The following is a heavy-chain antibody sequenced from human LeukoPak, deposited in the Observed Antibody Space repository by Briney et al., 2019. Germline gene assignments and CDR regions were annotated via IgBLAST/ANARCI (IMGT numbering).Heavy chain of an antibody. CDR3: ARDVPHNWFDT. Sequence: PGGSLRLSCAASGITFGNNWMHWVHQGPGKGLVWISRINSDGGGAIYADSVKGRFTVSRDNAKSTLYLQMNSLRAEDTAVYYCARDVPHNWFDTWGQGTLVTVSS. CDR1: GITFGNNW. J-gene: IGHJ5*02. V-gene: IGHV3-74*01. CDR2: INSDGGGA.